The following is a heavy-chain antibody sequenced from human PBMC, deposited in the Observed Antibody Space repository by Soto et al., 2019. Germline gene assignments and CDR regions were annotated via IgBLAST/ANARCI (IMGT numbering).Heavy chain of an antibody. Sequence: QVQLVQSGAEVKKPGASVKVSCKASGYTFTSYDINWVRQATGQGLEWLGWMNPNSGDTGYAQKFQGRVTLTRSTSIGTAYMELGSLTSEDTAIYYCARDFGSNSGWFDPWGQGTLVTVSS. CDR2: MNPNSGDT. J-gene: IGHJ5*02. CDR1: GYTFTSYD. D-gene: IGHD3-10*01. CDR3: ARDFGSNSGWFDP. V-gene: IGHV1-8*01.